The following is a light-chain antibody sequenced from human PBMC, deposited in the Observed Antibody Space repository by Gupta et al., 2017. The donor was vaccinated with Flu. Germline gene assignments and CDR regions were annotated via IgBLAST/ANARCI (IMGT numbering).Light chain of an antibody. CDR2: QVS. CDR1: QGLVYSDGNTY. J-gene: IGKJ1*01. CDR3: MQGAHWPWA. Sequence: ISCRSSQGLVYSDGNTYLHWFQQRPGQSPRRLIYQVSYRDSGVPDRFSGSGSGTDSTLKISRVEAEEVGIYFCMQGAHWPWAFGQGITVEIK. V-gene: IGKV2-30*01.